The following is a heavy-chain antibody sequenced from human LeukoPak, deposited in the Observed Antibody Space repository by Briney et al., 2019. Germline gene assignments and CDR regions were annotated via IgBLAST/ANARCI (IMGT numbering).Heavy chain of an antibody. V-gene: IGHV4-39*07. CDR3: ARVFGSGSYYRLEYFQH. D-gene: IGHD3-10*01. Sequence: SETLSLTCTVSGGSISSSSYYWGWIRQPPGKGLEWIGSIYYSGSTYYNPSLKSRVTISVDTSKNQFSLKLSSVTAADTAVYYCARVFGSGSYYRLEYFQHWGQGTLVTVSS. J-gene: IGHJ1*01. CDR1: GGSISSSSYY. CDR2: IYYSGST.